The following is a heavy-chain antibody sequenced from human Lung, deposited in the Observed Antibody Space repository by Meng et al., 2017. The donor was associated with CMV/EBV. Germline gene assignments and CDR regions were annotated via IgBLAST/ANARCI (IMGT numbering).Heavy chain of an antibody. D-gene: IGHD2/OR15-2a*01. J-gene: IGHJ6*02. CDR3: ARGVIASNYYYYGMDV. CDR2: IYYSGST. CDR1: GGSISSSSSD. Sequence: SETLSLXCTVSGGSISSSSSDWGWIRQPPGKGLEWIGSIYYSGSTYYNPSLKSRFTISVNTSKNQFSRKRSSVTAADTAVYYCARGVIASNYYYYGMDVWGQGTTVTVSS. V-gene: IGHV4-39*07.